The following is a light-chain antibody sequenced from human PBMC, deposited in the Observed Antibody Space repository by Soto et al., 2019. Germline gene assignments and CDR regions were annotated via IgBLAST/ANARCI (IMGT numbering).Light chain of an antibody. CDR3: SSYTGTSTLYV. CDR1: NSDVGAYEY. CDR2: EVT. V-gene: IGLV2-14*01. J-gene: IGLJ1*01. Sequence: QSALTQPDSVSGSPGQSITISCTGTNSDVGAYEYVSWYQQHPGKAPKLIIYEVTNRPSGVSNRFSGSKSGNTASLTISGLRTEDEADYYCSSYTGTSTLYVFGTGTKLTVL.